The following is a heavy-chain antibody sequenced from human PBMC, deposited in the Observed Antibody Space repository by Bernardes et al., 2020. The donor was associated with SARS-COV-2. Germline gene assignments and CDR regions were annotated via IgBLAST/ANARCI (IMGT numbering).Heavy chain of an antibody. CDR3: AKGVLMITCGGVIE. J-gene: IGHJ4*02. D-gene: IGHD3-16*02. Sequence: AGSLCLSCAASGVTVSSNRNNGVYQGPCKGLPRGEGMECDGSNKNSADSVKSRFTISRDNSRNTLYLQMNSLRAVDTAVYYVAKGVLMITCGGVIEWGQGTLVSVSS. V-gene: IGHV3-30*18. CDR1: GVTVSSNR. CDR2: MECDGSNK.